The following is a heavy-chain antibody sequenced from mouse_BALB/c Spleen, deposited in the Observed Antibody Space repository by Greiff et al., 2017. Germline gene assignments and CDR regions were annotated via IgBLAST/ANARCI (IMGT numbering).Heavy chain of an antibody. D-gene: IGHD4-1*01. Sequence: EVKLEESGGGLVQPGGSRKLSCAASGFTFSSFGMHWVRQAPEKGLEWVAYISSGSSTIYYADTVKGRFTISRDNPKNTLFLQMTSLRSEDTAMYYCARGGWDAMDYWGQGTSVTVSS. CDR1: GFTFSSFG. CDR2: ISSGSSTI. CDR3: ARGGWDAMDY. J-gene: IGHJ4*01. V-gene: IGHV5-17*02.